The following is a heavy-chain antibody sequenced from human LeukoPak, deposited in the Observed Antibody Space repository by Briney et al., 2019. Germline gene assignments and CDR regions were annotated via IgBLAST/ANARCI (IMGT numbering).Heavy chain of an antibody. D-gene: IGHD2-15*01. J-gene: IGHJ6*03. CDR1: GFTFSSYA. CDR3: AKDRLYCSGGSCYSPYYYYYMDV. V-gene: IGHV3-30-3*01. Sequence: GRSLRLSCAASGFTFSSYAMHWVRQAPGKGLEWVAVISYDGSNKYYADSVKGRFTISRDNSKNTLYLQMNSLRAEDTAVYYCAKDRLYCSGGSCYSPYYYYYMDVWGKGTTVTVSS. CDR2: ISYDGSNK.